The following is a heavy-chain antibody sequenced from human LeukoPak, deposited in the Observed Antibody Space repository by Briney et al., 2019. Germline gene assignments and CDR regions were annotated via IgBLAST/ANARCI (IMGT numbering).Heavy chain of an antibody. CDR1: GGSISSYY. D-gene: IGHD5-24*01. CDR3: ARTVEMATMVFDY. J-gene: IGHJ4*02. CDR2: IYYSGST. Sequence: SETLSLTCTVYGGSISSYYWSSIRQPPGKGLEWIGYIYYSGSTNYNPSLKSRVTISVDTSKNQFSLKLSSVTAADTAVYYCARTVEMATMVFDYWGQGTLVTVSS. V-gene: IGHV4-59*08.